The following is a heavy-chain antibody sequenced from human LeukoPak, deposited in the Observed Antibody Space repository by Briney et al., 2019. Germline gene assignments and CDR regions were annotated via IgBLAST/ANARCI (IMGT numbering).Heavy chain of an antibody. CDR2: ISAHSGNT. J-gene: IGHJ4*02. CDR1: GYTFTYYG. CDR3: ARASSSNQATTPPFY. D-gene: IGHD1-7*01. Sequence: ASVKVSCKASGYTFTYYGIIWVRQAPGQGLGWMGWISAHSGNTNYAQKLQGRVTMTTDTSTSTAYMELRSLRSDDTAVYYCARASSSNQATTPPFYWGQGTLVTVSS. V-gene: IGHV1-18*01.